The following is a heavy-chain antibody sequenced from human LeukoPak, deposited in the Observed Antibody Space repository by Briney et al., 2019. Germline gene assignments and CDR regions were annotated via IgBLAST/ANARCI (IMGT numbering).Heavy chain of an antibody. CDR2: IYTSGST. V-gene: IGHV4-61*02. Sequence: SQTLSLTCTVSGGSISSGDYYWSWIRQPPGKCLEWIGRIYTSGSTNYNPSLKSRVTMSVDTSKNQCTLKLSSVTAADTAVYYCARVGDYALKDWGQGTPVTVSS. D-gene: IGHD3-16*01. J-gene: IGHJ4*02. CDR3: ARVGDYALKD. CDR1: GGSISSGDYY.